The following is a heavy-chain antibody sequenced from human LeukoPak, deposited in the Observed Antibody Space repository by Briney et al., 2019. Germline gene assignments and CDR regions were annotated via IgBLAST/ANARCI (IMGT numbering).Heavy chain of an antibody. CDR3: ARHGMATIIN. CDR1: GGSISWTSYY. J-gene: IGHJ4*02. V-gene: IGHV4-39*01. Sequence: SETLSLTCTVSGGSISWTSYYWGWIRQPPGKGLELIGSFYYNGSTYYSPSLKSRATISAETSKNQFSLKLSSVTAADTAVFYCARHGMATIINWVQGTLVTVSS. D-gene: IGHD5-24*01. CDR2: FYYNGST.